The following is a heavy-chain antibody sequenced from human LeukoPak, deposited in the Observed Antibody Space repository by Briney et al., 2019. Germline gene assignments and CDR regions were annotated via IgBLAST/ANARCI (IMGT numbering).Heavy chain of an antibody. D-gene: IGHD2-15*01. CDR2: ISGSGGST. V-gene: IGHV3-23*01. CDR3: AKDMGGGYCSGGSCYWVYFDY. Sequence: GGSLRLSCAASGFTFSSHAMNWVRQAPGKGLEWVSGISGSGGSTYYADSVKGRFSISRDNSMNTLYLQMNSLRAEDTAVYYCAKDMGGGYCSGGSCYWVYFDYWGQGTLVTVSS. J-gene: IGHJ4*02. CDR1: GFTFSSHA.